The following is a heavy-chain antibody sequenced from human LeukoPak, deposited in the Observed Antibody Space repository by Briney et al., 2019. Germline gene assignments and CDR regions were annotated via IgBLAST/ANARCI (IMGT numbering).Heavy chain of an antibody. Sequence: SETLSLTCTVSGGSISSGSYYWSWIRQPAGKGLEWIGRIYTSGSTNYNPSLKSRVTMSVDTSKNQFSLKLSSVTAADTAVYYCARWAGSGWYYFDYWGQGTLVTVSS. V-gene: IGHV4-61*02. CDR1: GGSISSGSYY. CDR2: IYTSGST. CDR3: ARWAGSGWYYFDY. D-gene: IGHD6-19*01. J-gene: IGHJ4*02.